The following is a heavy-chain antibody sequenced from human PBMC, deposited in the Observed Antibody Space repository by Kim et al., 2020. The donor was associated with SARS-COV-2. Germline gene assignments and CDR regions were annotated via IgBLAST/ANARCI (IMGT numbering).Heavy chain of an antibody. CDR3: GIGIVVGNWFYP. CDR1: GGSISSSSYY. J-gene: IGHJ5*02. V-gene: IGHV4-39*01. CDR2: IYYSGST. D-gene: IGHD3-22*01. Sequence: SETLSLTCTVSGGSISSSSYYWGWIRQPPGKGLEWIGSIYYSGSTYYNPSLKSRVTISVDTSKNQFSLKLSSVTAADTAVYYCGIGIVVGNWFYPWGQGTLVTVSS.